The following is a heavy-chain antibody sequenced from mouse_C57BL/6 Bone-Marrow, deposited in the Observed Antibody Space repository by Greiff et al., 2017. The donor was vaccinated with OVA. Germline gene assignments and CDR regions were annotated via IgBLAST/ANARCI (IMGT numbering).Heavy chain of an antibody. D-gene: IGHD2-4*01. CDR1: GYTFTSYW. V-gene: IGHV1-50*01. J-gene: IGHJ3*01. Sequence: VQLQQPGAELVKPGASVKLSCTASGYTFTSYWMQWVNQRPGQGLEWIGENDPSASYTNYNQNFKVKGTITVDTSSSTAYMQLRSLTSEDSAVDYCARVGYDYDGFAYWGRGTLVTVSA. CDR2: NDPSASYT. CDR3: ARVGYDYDGFAY.